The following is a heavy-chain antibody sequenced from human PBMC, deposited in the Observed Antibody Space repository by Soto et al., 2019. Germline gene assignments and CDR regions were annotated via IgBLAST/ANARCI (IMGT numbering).Heavy chain of an antibody. J-gene: IGHJ4*02. Sequence: QVQLVESGGGVVQPGRSLRLSCAVSGFTVSTYGMHWVRQAPGKGLEWVAVISRDGGTKYYADSVKGRFTISRDNSRNTPIVEMTPPGTADIAVYNCAGEGASGKWGPGTALTVYS. V-gene: IGHV3-30*03. CDR2: ISRDGGTK. CDR3: AGEGASGK. CDR1: GFTVSTYG. D-gene: IGHD2-21*01.